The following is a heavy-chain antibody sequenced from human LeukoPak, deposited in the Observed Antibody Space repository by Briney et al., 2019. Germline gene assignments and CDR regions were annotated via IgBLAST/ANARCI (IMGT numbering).Heavy chain of an antibody. D-gene: IGHD5-24*01. Sequence: GGSLRLSCAASGFSFSEYWMSWVRQAPGKGLEWVSGISGSADNTYYADSVKGRFTISRDISKNTVYLQMNNLRVDDTAVYYCAKGPKLGDGFHCDYWGQGTLVTVSS. V-gene: IGHV3-23*01. CDR3: AKGPKLGDGFHCDY. J-gene: IGHJ4*02. CDR1: GFSFSEYW. CDR2: ISGSADNT.